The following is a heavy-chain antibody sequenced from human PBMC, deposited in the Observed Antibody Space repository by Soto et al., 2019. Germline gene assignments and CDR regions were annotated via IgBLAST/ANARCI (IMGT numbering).Heavy chain of an antibody. J-gene: IGHJ6*02. V-gene: IGHV1-69*13. CDR3: ARPSGSYYYYYAMDV. Sequence: SVKVSCKASGGTFSSYAINWVRRAPGQGLEWMGGIIPIFGTANYAQKFQGRVTITADESTSTAYMELSSLRSEDTAVYYCARPSGSYYYYYAMDVWGQGTTVTVSS. D-gene: IGHD1-26*01. CDR2: IIPIFGTA. CDR1: GGTFSSYA.